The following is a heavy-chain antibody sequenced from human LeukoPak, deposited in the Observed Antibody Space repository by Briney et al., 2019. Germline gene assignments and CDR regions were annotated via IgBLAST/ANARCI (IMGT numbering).Heavy chain of an antibody. J-gene: IGHJ4*02. D-gene: IGHD2-2*02. Sequence: GGSLRLSCAASGFTFSSYGMHWVRQAPGKGLEWVAVISYDGSNKYYAGSAKGRFTISRDNSKNTLYLQMNSLRVEDTAIYYCAKGMRHCTSTSCYSFHPPDYWGQGTLVTVSS. CDR2: ISYDGSNK. V-gene: IGHV3-30*18. CDR3: AKGMRHCTSTSCYSFHPPDY. CDR1: GFTFSSYG.